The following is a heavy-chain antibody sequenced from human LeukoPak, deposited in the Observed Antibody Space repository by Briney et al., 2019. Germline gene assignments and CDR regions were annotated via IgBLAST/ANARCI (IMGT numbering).Heavy chain of an antibody. V-gene: IGHV4-30-2*01. CDR1: GGSISSGGYY. CDR2: IYHSGST. D-gene: IGHD3-22*01. CDR3: ARDLGGDYDSSGSASFDC. Sequence: SETLSLTCTVSGGSISSGGYYWSWIRQPPGKGLEWIGYIYHSGSTYYNPSLKSRVTISVDRSKNQFSLKLSSVTAADTAVYYCARDLGGDYDSSGSASFDCWGQGTLVTVSS. J-gene: IGHJ4*02.